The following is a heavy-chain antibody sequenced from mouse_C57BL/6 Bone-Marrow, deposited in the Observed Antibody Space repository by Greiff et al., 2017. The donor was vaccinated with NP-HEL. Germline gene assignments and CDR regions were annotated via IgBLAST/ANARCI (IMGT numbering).Heavy chain of an antibody. CDR3: ALPGDCWFAY. J-gene: IGHJ3*01. CDR1: GYTFPSYG. V-gene: IGHV1-81*01. Sequence: QVQLKQSGAELARPGASVKMSCKASGYTFPSYGISWVKQRTGQGLEWIGEIYPRSGNTYYNEKFKGKATLTADKSSSTAYMELRSLTAEDSAVYFCALPGDCWFAYWGQGTLVTVSA. CDR2: IYPRSGNT.